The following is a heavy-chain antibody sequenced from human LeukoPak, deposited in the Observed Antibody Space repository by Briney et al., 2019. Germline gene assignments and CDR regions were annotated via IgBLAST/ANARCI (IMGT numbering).Heavy chain of an antibody. CDR2: IKQDGSEK. Sequence: GGSLRLSCAASGFTFSSYWMSWVRQAPGKGLEWVANIKQDGSEKYYVDSVKGRFTISRDNAKNSLYLQMNSLRAEDTAVYYCARVEQQLVMVYAFDIWGQGTMVTVSS. CDR1: GFTFSSYW. D-gene: IGHD6-13*01. J-gene: IGHJ3*02. CDR3: ARVEQQLVMVYAFDI. V-gene: IGHV3-7*01.